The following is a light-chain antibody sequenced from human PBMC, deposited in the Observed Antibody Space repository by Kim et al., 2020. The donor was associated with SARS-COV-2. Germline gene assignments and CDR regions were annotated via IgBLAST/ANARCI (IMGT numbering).Light chain of an antibody. CDR2: DAS. CDR1: QSVSSY. CDR3: QQRSNWT. J-gene: IGKJ1*01. V-gene: IGKV3-11*01. Sequence: LSLSPGERATLSCRASQSVSSYLAWYQQKPGQAPRLLIYDASNRATGIPARFSGSGSGTDFTLTISSLEPEDFAVYYCQQRSNWTFGQGTKVDIK.